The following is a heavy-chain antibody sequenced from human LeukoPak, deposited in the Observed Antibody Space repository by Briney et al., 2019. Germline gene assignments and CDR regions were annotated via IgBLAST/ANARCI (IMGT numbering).Heavy chain of an antibody. V-gene: IGHV3-7*01. Sequence: GGSLRLSCAASGFTFSSYWMSWVRQAPGKGLEWVANIKQDGSEKYYVDSVKGRFTISRDNAKNSLYLQMNSLRAEDTAVYYCARDRARLLYYYGMDVWGQGTTVTVSS. CDR3: ARDRARLLYYYGMDV. J-gene: IGHJ6*02. CDR2: IKQDGSEK. CDR1: GFTFSSYW.